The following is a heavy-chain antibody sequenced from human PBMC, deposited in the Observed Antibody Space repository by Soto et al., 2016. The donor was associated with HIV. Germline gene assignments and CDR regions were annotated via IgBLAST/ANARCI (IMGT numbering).Heavy chain of an antibody. CDR2: ISGSADST. CDR3: ANHPKPRHPTYGSGRSISWFDP. Sequence: EVQLLESGGGLVQPGGSLRLSCAASGFTFSSYAMHWVRQTPGKGLEWVSVISGSADSTYYADSVKGRFTISRDNSKNTLFLQMNSLRGEDTAVYYCANHPKPRHPTYGSGRSISWFDPWGQGTLVTVSS. D-gene: IGHD3-10*01. V-gene: IGHV3-23*01. CDR1: GFTFSSYA. J-gene: IGHJ5*02.